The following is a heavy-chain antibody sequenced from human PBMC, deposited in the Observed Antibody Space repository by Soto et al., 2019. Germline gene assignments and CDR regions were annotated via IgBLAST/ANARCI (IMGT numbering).Heavy chain of an antibody. CDR2: ISGSGGST. CDR3: AKEVSLGSTVDLGY. D-gene: IGHD7-27*01. Sequence: LRVSCAASGFTFSIFAMSWVRQSPGKGLEWVSTISGSGGSTYYADAVKGRFTISRDNSMGTLYLQMKSLRVEDTAIYYCAKEVSLGSTVDLGYWGQGALVTVSS. J-gene: IGHJ4*02. CDR1: GFTFSIFA. V-gene: IGHV3-23*01.